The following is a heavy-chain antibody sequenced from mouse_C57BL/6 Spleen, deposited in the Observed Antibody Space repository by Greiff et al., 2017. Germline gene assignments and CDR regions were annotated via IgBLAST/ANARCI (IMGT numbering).Heavy chain of an antibody. CDR2: INPSNGGT. CDR1: GYTFTSYW. CDR3: ARMGSREYYFDY. V-gene: IGHV1-53*01. J-gene: IGHJ2*01. Sequence: QVQLQQSGTELVKPGASVKLSCKASGYTFTSYWMHWVKQRPGQGLEWIGNINPSNGGTNYNEKFKSKATLTVDKSSSTAYMQLSSLTSEDSAVYYCARMGSREYYFDYWGQGTTLTVSS. D-gene: IGHD1-1*01.